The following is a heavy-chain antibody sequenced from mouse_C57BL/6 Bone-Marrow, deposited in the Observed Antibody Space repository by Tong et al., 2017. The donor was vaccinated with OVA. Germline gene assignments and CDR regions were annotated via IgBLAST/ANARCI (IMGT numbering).Heavy chain of an antibody. D-gene: IGHD2-14*01. Sequence: VQLQESGAELARPGASVKLSCKASGYTFTDYYINWVKQRTGQGLEWIGEIYPGSGNTHYNEKFKGKATLTADKSSSTAYMQLSSLTSEDSAVYFCADRYGYAMDYWGQGTSVTVSS. V-gene: IGHV1-77*01. CDR3: ADRYGYAMDY. J-gene: IGHJ4*01. CDR2: IYPGSGNT. CDR1: GYTFTDYY.